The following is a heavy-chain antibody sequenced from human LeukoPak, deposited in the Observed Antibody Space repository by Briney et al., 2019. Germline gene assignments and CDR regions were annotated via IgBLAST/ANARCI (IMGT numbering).Heavy chain of an antibody. D-gene: IGHD3-16*02. CDR3: ARGGYDYVWGSYRYTANDAFDI. CDR1: GFTFSSYS. V-gene: IGHV3-21*01. CDR2: ISSSSSYI. J-gene: IGHJ3*02. Sequence: GGSLRLSCAASGFTFSSYSMNWVRQAPGKGLEWVSSISSSSSYIYYADSVKGRFTISRDNAKNSLYLQMNSLRAEDTAVYYCARGGYDYVWGSYRYTANDAFDIWGQGTMVTVSS.